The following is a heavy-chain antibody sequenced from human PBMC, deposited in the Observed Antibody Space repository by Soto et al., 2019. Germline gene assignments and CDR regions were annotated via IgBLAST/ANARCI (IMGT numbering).Heavy chain of an antibody. D-gene: IGHD1-1*01. CDR3: ATATWNSDYNDH. CDR2: IWYDGTNT. J-gene: IGHJ4*02. V-gene: IGHV3-33*01. CDR1: GFTFSNSG. Sequence: QVDLVESGGGVVQPGTSLRLSCVASGFTFSNSGMCWVRQAPGKGLEWVANIWYDGTNTNYADSVKGRFTISRDNSKNTLYLQMNSLRVEDTAVYSCATATWNSDYNDHWGQGTLVTVSS.